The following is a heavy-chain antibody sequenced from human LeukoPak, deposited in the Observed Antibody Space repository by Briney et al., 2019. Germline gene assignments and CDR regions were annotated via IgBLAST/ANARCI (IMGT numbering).Heavy chain of an antibody. D-gene: IGHD3-10*01. Sequence: GGSLRLSCAASEFVFGALPMSWIRQAAGKGLEWVSSINGDGDSTHYAGSVKGRFTISRDNSKNTLYLQMNSLRVEDTAIYYCAIGRGSDYWGQGTLVTVSS. J-gene: IGHJ4*02. CDR1: EFVFGALP. CDR2: INGDGDST. V-gene: IGHV3-23*01. CDR3: AIGRGSDY.